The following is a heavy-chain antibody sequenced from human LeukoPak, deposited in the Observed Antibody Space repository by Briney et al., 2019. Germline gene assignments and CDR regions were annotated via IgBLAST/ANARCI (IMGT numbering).Heavy chain of an antibody. V-gene: IGHV3-23*01. CDR1: GFTFSSYA. Sequence: GGSLRLSCAASGFTFSSYAMSWVRQAPGKGLEWVSAISGSGGCTYYADSVKGRFTISRDNSKNTLYLQMNSLRAEDTAVYYCAKGLYCSSTSCSTHYYYYYGMDVWGKGTTVTVSS. CDR3: AKGLYCSSTSCSTHYYYYYGMDV. CDR2: ISGSGGCT. D-gene: IGHD2-2*01. J-gene: IGHJ6*04.